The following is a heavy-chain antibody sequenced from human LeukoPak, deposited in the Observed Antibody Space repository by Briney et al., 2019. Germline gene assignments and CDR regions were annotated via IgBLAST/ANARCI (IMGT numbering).Heavy chain of an antibody. Sequence: GGSLRLSCAASGFTFSDYYMSWIRQAPGKGLAWVSYISSSGSTIYYADSVKGRFTISRDNSKNTLYLQMNSLRAEDTAVYYCAKASMTTVTASDFDYWGQGTLVTVSS. CDR2: ISSSGSTI. CDR1: GFTFSDYY. D-gene: IGHD4-17*01. V-gene: IGHV3-11*01. J-gene: IGHJ4*02. CDR3: AKASMTTVTASDFDY.